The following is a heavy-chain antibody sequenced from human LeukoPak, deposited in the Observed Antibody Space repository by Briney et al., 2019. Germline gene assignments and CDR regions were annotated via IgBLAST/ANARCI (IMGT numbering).Heavy chain of an antibody. CDR3: ARGSRMGVGY. J-gene: IGHJ4*02. CDR2: IYHSGST. Sequence: SETLSLTCAVSGGSISSGGYSWSWIRQPPGEGLEWIGYIYHSGSTYYNPSLKSRVTISVDRSKNQFSLKLSSVTAADTAVYCCARGSRMGVGYWGQGTLVTVSS. CDR1: GGSISSGGYS. D-gene: IGHD3-16*01. V-gene: IGHV4-30-2*01.